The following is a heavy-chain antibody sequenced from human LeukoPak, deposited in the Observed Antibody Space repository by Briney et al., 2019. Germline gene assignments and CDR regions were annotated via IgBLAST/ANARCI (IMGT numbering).Heavy chain of an antibody. CDR3: ATGRSKQWLASAFDY. J-gene: IGHJ4*02. CDR2: MNPNSGNT. CDR1: GYTFTSYD. D-gene: IGHD6-19*01. V-gene: IGHV1-8*01. Sequence: ASVKVSCKASGYTFTSYDINWVRQATGQGLEWMGWMNPNSGNTGYAQKFQGRVTMTEDTSTDTAYMELSSLRSEDTAVYYCATGRSKQWLASAFDYWGQGTLVTVSS.